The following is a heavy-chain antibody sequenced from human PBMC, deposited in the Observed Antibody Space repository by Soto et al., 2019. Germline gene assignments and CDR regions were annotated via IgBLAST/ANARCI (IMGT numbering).Heavy chain of an antibody. D-gene: IGHD6-6*01. J-gene: IGHJ5*02. V-gene: IGHV1-69*13. Sequence: RASVKVSCKASGGTFSSYAISWVRQAPGQGLEWMGGIIPIFGTANYAQKFQGRVTITADESTSTAYMELSSLRSEDTAVYYCAESIAARGNWFDPWGQGTQVTVSS. CDR2: IIPIFGTA. CDR3: AESIAARGNWFDP. CDR1: GGTFSSYA.